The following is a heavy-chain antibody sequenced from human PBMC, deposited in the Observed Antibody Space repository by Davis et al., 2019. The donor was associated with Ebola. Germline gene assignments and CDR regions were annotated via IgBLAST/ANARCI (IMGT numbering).Heavy chain of an antibody. CDR1: GFTFSSYA. V-gene: IGHV3-23*01. Sequence: GESLKISCAASGFTFSSYAMSWVRQAPGKGLEWVSAISGSGGSTYYADSVKGRFTISRDNSKNTLYLQMNSLRAEDTAVYYCAKGGLWFGENDYWGQGTLVTVSS. CDR2: ISGSGGST. J-gene: IGHJ4*02. CDR3: AKGGLWFGENDY. D-gene: IGHD3-10*01.